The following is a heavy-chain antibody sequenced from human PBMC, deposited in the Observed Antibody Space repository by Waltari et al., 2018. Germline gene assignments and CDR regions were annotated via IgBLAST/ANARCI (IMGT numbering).Heavy chain of an antibody. V-gene: IGHV4-39*07. Sequence: QLQLQESGPGLVKPSATLSLTCTVSGGSISSSSYYWGWIRQPPGKGLEWIGSIYYRGSTYSNPSPKRRVTISVDTSKSQFSLKLSSVTAADPAVYYCATQLELGDNWGQGTLVTVSS. J-gene: IGHJ4*02. CDR2: IYYRGST. D-gene: IGHD1-1*01. CDR1: GGSISSSSYY. CDR3: ATQLELGDN.